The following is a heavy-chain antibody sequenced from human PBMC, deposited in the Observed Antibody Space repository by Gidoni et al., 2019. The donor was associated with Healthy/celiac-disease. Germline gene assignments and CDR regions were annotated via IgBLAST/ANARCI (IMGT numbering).Heavy chain of an antibody. CDR1: GFTLSSYA. J-gene: IGHJ3*02. D-gene: IGHD6-19*01. V-gene: IGHV3-23*01. CDR3: AKDSLGSRWLDAFDI. Sequence: GGLVQPGGSLRLSCAASGFTLSSYAMSWVRQAPGKGLEWVTAISGSGGSTYYADSVKGRFTISRDNSKNTLYLQMNSLRAEDTAVYYCAKDSLGSRWLDAFDIWGQGTMVTVSS. CDR2: ISGSGGST.